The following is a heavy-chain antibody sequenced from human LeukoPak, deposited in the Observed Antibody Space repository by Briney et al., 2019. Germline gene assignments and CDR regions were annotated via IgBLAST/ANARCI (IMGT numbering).Heavy chain of an antibody. CDR3: ARVGDTMTFDY. D-gene: IGHD1-26*01. J-gene: IGHJ4*02. CDR2: IIPIFGIA. Sequence: SVKVSCKASGGTFSSYAISWVRQAPGQGLEWMGRIIPIFGIANHAQKFQGRVTITADKSTSTAYMELSSLRSEDTAVYYCARVGDTMTFDYWGQGTLVTVSS. V-gene: IGHV1-69*04. CDR1: GGTFSSYA.